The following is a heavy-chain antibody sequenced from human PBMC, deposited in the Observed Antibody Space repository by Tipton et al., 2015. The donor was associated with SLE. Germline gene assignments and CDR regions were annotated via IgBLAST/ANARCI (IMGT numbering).Heavy chain of an antibody. CDR3: ARRGYDISIGGWYPLDY. CDR1: GGSFSVHY. Sequence: TLSLTCTVSGGSFSVHYWSWSWIRQPPGKGLEWIGEIDHSRSTNYNPSLKSRVTISRDTSKNQFSLKLNSVTAADTAVYYCARRGYDISIGGWYPLDYWGQGTLVTVSS. J-gene: IGHJ4*02. D-gene: IGHD6-19*01. CDR2: IDHSRST. V-gene: IGHV4-34*01.